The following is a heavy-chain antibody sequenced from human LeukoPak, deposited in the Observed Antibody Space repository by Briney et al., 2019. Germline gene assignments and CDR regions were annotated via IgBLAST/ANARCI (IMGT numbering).Heavy chain of an antibody. V-gene: IGHV4-59*12. CDR1: GGSISSYY. CDR2: IYYSGST. J-gene: IGHJ4*02. D-gene: IGHD6-6*01. CDR3: AVRPDY. Sequence: SETLTLTCTVSGGSISSYYWSWIRQPPGKGLEWIGYIYYSGSTNYNPSLKSRVTISVDTSKNQFSLKLSSVTAADTAVYYCAVRPDYWGQGTLVTVSS.